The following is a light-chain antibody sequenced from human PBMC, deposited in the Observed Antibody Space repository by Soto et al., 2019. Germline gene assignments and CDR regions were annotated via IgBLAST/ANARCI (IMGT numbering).Light chain of an antibody. CDR1: QSLSSRY. J-gene: IGKJ4*01. V-gene: IGKV3-20*01. Sequence: EIVLTQSPGTLSLSPGDRATLSCRASQSLSSRYLAWYGRKPGQAPRLLIYGASNRAPGIPDRFSGSGSGTDFTLTISRLEPDDFAVYYCQQYSSSPPTFGGGTKVEIK. CDR3: QQYSSSPPT. CDR2: GAS.